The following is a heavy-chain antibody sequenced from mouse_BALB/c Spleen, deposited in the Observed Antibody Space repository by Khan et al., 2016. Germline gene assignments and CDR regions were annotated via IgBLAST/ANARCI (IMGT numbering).Heavy chain of an antibody. Sequence: VQLQESGAELARPGASVKLSCKASGYTFTDYYINWVKQRTGQGLEWIGEIYPGSGNTYYNEKFKGKATLTADKSSSTAYMQLSSLTSEDSAVXFSAACHYYGYGFAYWGQGTLVTVSA. CDR2: IYPGSGNT. CDR1: GYTFTDYY. D-gene: IGHD1-2*01. J-gene: IGHJ3*01. V-gene: IGHV1-77*01. CDR3: AACHYYGYGFAY.